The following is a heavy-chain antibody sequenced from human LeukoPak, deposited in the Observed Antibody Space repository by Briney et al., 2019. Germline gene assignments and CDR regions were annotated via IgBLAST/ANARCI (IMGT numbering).Heavy chain of an antibody. CDR1: GFTFSSYA. CDR3: AKDGGYGSGSYYPDY. Sequence: AGGSLRLSCAASGFTFSSYAMNWVRQAPGKGLEWASRISGGAGGAAYADSVKGRFTMSRDNSKNTLYLQMNSLRAEDTAVYYCAKDGGYGSGSYYPDYWGQGTLVTVSS. D-gene: IGHD3-10*01. V-gene: IGHV3-23*01. J-gene: IGHJ4*02. CDR2: ISGGAGGA.